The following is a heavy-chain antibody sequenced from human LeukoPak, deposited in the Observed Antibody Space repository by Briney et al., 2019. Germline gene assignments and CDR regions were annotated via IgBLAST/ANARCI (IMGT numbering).Heavy chain of an antibody. CDR2: IRTKAYGGTT. CDR1: GFTFSDHS. J-gene: IGHJ4*02. V-gene: IGHV3-49*03. CDR3: NRVPYYGLGSYYSPLFDY. D-gene: IGHD3-10*01. Sequence: GGSLRLSCAASGFTFSDHSMSWIRQSPGKGLEWVGFIRTKAYGGTTEYAASVKGRFTISRDDSKSIAYLQMNSLKTEDTAVYYCNRVPYYGLGSYYSPLFDYWGQGTLVTVSS.